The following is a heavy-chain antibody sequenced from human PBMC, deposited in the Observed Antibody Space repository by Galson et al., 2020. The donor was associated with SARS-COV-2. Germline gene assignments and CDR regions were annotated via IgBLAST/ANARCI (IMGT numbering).Heavy chain of an antibody. CDR1: GYTFTDNY. CDR2: INPNGGAT. J-gene: IGHJ4*02. Sequence: GESLKISCKASGYTFTDNYIHWVRQAPGQGLEWMAWINPNGGATNSAQKFQGRLSLTRDTSISTASMDLSRLTFDDTALIYCARSRMTTLPYFDYWGQGSLVTVST. V-gene: IGHV1-2*02. CDR3: ARSRMTTLPYFDY. D-gene: IGHD2-15*01.